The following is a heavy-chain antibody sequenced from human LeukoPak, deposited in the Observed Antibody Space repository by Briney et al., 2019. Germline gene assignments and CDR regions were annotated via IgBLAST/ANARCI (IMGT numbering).Heavy chain of an antibody. CDR1: GGSISSGSYY. Sequence: SQTLSLTCTVSGGSISSGSYYWSWIRQPAGKGLEWIGRVYSSGSTNYNPSLKSRVSISVDTSKNQFSLRLSSVTAADTAVYYCARGGYCGGACYFYYWGQGTLVTVSS. V-gene: IGHV4-61*02. J-gene: IGHJ4*02. CDR3: ARGGYCGGACYFYY. D-gene: IGHD2-21*02. CDR2: VYSSGST.